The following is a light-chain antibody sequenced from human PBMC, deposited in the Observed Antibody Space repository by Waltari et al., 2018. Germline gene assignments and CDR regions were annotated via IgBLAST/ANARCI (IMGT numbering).Light chain of an antibody. CDR3: QQYNNWPPLT. V-gene: IGKV3-15*01. Sequence: EIVMTQSPATMSVSPGERATLSCRASQSLSNNLAWYQQKPGQAPRLLIYYVSTRATGIPARFSGSGSGTEFTLTISSLQSEDVAVYYCQQYNNWPPLTFGGGTKVEIK. CDR1: QSLSNN. J-gene: IGKJ4*01. CDR2: YVS.